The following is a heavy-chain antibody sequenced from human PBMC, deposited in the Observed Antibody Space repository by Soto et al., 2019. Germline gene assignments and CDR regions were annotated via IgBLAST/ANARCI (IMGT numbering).Heavy chain of an antibody. D-gene: IGHD4-17*01. CDR1: GYTFAGCY. Sequence: ASVKVSCKAAGYTFAGCYMHWVRQAPGQGLEWMGWIDPNSGGTNYAQKFQGRVTMTRDTSISTAYMELSRLRSDDTAVYYCARVDYGAKANFDYWGQGTLVTVSS. V-gene: IGHV1-2*02. CDR3: ARVDYGAKANFDY. J-gene: IGHJ4*02. CDR2: IDPNSGGT.